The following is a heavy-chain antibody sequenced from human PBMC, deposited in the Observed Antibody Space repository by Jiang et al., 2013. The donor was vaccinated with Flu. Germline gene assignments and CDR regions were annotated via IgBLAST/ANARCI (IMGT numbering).Heavy chain of an antibody. CDR1: YG. V-gene: IGHV3-30*18. Sequence: YGIHWVRQAPGKGLEWLAVISSEGSTTFYADAVKGRFTISRDNSQNTLYLQINSLRAEDTAVYYCAKGLTFTKWYFDLWGRGTLVSVSS. CDR2: ISSEGSTT. D-gene: IGHD3-3*01. J-gene: IGHJ2*01. CDR3: AKGLTFTKWYFDL.